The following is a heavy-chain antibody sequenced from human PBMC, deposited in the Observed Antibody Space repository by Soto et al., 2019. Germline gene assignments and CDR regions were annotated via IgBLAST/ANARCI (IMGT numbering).Heavy chain of an antibody. J-gene: IGHJ3*02. V-gene: IGHV3-74*01. CDR1: GFTFSSYW. CDR3: ARDVRVRGDYDAFDI. Sequence: EVQLVESGGGLVQPGGSLRLSCAASGFTFSSYWMHWVRQAPGKGLVWVSRINSDGSSTSYADSVKGRFTISRDNAKNTLYLQMNSLRAEDTAVYYCARDVRVRGDYDAFDILGQGTMLTVSS. CDR2: INSDGSST. D-gene: IGHD4-17*01.